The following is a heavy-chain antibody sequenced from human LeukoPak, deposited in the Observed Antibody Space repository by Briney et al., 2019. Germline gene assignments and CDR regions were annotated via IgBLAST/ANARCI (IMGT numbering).Heavy chain of an antibody. J-gene: IGHJ6*02. CDR3: ARERGAATVTTSYYGMDV. CDR2: IYYSGST. CDR1: GGSISSGDYY. V-gene: IGHV4-30-4*01. Sequence: SETLSLTCTVSGGSISSGDYYWSWIRQPPGKGLEWIGYIYYSGSTYYNPPLKSRVTISVDTSKNQFSLKLSSVTAADTAVYYCARERGAATVTTSYYGMDVWGQGTTVTVSS. D-gene: IGHD4-17*01.